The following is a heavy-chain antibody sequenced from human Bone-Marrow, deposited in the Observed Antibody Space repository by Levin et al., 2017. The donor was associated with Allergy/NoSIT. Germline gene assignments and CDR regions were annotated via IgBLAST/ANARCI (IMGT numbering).Heavy chain of an antibody. V-gene: IGHV3-30*02. CDR1: EFIFSSYN. CDR2: ILFDGSNQ. Sequence: GESLKISCAASEFIFSSYNMHWVRQAPGKRPEWVAFILFDGSNQYYADSVRGRFTVSRDNSKNTLFLQMNSLRPEDTAIYYCAKGESKGDYPKFDPWGQGTLVTVSS. D-gene: IGHD4-17*01. J-gene: IGHJ5*02. CDR3: AKGESKGDYPKFDP.